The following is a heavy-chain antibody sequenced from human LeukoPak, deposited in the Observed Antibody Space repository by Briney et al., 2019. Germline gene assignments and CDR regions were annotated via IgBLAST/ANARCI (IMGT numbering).Heavy chain of an antibody. V-gene: IGHV3-21*01. CDR2: ISSSSSYI. CDR3: ARDEGPGVGYYDYVWGSYRPYDY. J-gene: IGHJ4*02. CDR1: GFTFSSYS. Sequence: GGSLRLSCAASGFTFSSYSMKWVRQAPGKGLEWVSSISSSSSYIYYADSVKGRFTISRDNAKNSLYLQMNSLRAEDTAVYYCARDEGPGVGYYDYVWGSYRPYDYWGQGTLVTVSS. D-gene: IGHD3-16*02.